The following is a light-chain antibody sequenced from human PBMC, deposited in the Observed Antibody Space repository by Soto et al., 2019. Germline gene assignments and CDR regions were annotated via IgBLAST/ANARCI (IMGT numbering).Light chain of an antibody. V-gene: IGKV1-5*01. Sequence: DIQMTQSPSTLSASVGDRVTITCRASQSISSWLAWYQQKPGKAPKPLIYDASSLESGVPSRFSGSESGTEFTLTISSLQPDDFATYYCQQYNSYPWTFGQGTKVELK. CDR1: QSISSW. J-gene: IGKJ1*01. CDR2: DAS. CDR3: QQYNSYPWT.